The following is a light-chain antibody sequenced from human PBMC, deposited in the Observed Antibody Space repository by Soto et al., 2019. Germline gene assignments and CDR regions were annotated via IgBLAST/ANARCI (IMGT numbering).Light chain of an antibody. CDR3: SSYTSSSTLV. J-gene: IGLJ2*01. CDR1: SSDVGGYNY. V-gene: IGLV2-14*01. Sequence: QSALTQPASVSGSPEQSITISCTGTSSDVGGYNYVSWYQQHPGKAPKLMIYDVDSRPSGVSNRFSGSKSGSTASLTISGLQAEVEADYYCSSYTSSSTLVFGGGTKLTVL. CDR2: DVD.